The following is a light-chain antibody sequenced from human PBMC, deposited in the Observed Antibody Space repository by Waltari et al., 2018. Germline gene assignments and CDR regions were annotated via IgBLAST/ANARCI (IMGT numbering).Light chain of an antibody. J-gene: IGKJ2*01. V-gene: IGKV1-13*02. Sequence: AIQLTQSPSSLSASVGDSVTIPCRASQGISSHLAWYQQKPGKAPNLLIPDTSPVGGGVPLRFRGSGSGTDFTLTISSLQPEDFATYYCEQLNSFPRTFGQGTRLEIK. CDR2: DTS. CDR3: EQLNSFPRT. CDR1: QGISSH.